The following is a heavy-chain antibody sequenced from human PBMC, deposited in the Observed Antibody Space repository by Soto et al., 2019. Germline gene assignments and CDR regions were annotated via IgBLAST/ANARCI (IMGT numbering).Heavy chain of an antibody. CDR3: ARHVRGWQLMLDN. V-gene: IGHV4-39*01. Sequence: SETLSLTCAVSGGSXSSSSYYWGLIRQHPGKGLEWIGSIYFSGSTHYNVSLTSRVTISVDTSRNQFSLKLSSVTATDTAVYYCARHVRGWQLMLDNWGQGSLVTVSP. CDR2: IYFSGST. J-gene: IGHJ4*02. CDR1: GGSXSSSSYY. D-gene: IGHD6-13*01.